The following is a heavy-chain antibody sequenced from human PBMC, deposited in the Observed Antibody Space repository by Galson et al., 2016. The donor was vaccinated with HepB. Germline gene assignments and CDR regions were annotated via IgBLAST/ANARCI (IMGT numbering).Heavy chain of an antibody. J-gene: IGHJ4*02. Sequence: SVKVSCKASGYTFISYGITWVRQAPGQGLEWMGWITAYNGNTNYAQNLQGRVTMTTDTSTNTAYMELRSLRSDDTAVYYCARAEPLLLRHIVVVTAMDYWGQGTLVTVSS. CDR3: ARAEPLLLRHIVVVTAMDY. D-gene: IGHD2-21*02. CDR2: ITAYNGNT. CDR1: GYTFISYG. V-gene: IGHV1-18*01.